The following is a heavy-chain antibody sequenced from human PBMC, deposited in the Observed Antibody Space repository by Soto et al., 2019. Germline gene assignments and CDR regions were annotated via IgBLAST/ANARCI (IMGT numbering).Heavy chain of an antibody. CDR3: ARDFYGGYTYGPGDY. Sequence: GESLNLSCAASGVTFSIYAMSWVRQAPGKGLEWVSAISGSGGKIYYVDSVKGRFTISRDNAKRSLYLQMNSLRAEDTAVYYCARDFYGGYTYGPGDYWGQGALVTVSS. V-gene: IGHV3-23*01. J-gene: IGHJ4*02. CDR1: GVTFSIYA. D-gene: IGHD5-18*01. CDR2: ISGSGGKI.